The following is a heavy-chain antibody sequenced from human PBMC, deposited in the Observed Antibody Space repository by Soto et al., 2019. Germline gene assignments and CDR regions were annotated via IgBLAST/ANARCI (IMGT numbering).Heavy chain of an antibody. J-gene: IGHJ1*01. CDR3: VKDESINWYSGHFRH. V-gene: IGHV3-9*01. CDR2: VNWNSGSI. D-gene: IGHD6-13*01. CDR1: GFTFDDYA. Sequence: EVQLVESGGGLVQPGRSLRLSCAASGFTFDDYAMHWVRQVPGKGLEGVSGVNWNSGSIGYADSVKGRVAISRDNAKNSLHLQMNSLRAEDTAFYYCVKDESINWYSGHFRHWGQGTLVTVSS.